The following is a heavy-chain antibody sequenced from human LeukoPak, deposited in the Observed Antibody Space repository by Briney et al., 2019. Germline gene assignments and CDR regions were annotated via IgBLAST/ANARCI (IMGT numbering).Heavy chain of an antibody. Sequence: PGGSLRLSCAASGFTFSSYWMSWVRQAPGKGLEWVANIKQDGSEKYYVDSVKGRFTISRDNSKNTLYLQMISLRAEDTAVYYCAKARRIQLWLSWGQGTLVTVSS. J-gene: IGHJ5*02. CDR1: GFTFSSYW. D-gene: IGHD5-18*01. CDR3: AKARRIQLWLS. CDR2: IKQDGSEK. V-gene: IGHV3-7*03.